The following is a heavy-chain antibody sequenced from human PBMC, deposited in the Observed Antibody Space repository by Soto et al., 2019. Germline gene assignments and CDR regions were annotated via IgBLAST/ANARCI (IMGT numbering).Heavy chain of an antibody. Sequence: SETLSLTCTVSGGSISSGGYYWSWIRQHPGKGLEWIGYIYYSGSTYYNPSLKSRVTISVDTSKNQFSLKLSSVTAADTAVYYCARCHPHGDYLGIVDYWGQGTLVTVSS. V-gene: IGHV4-31*03. CDR2: IYYSGST. D-gene: IGHD4-17*01. J-gene: IGHJ4*02. CDR3: ARCHPHGDYLGIVDY. CDR1: GGSISSGGYY.